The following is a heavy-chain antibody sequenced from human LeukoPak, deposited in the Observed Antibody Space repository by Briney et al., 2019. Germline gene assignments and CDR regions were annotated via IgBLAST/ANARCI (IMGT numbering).Heavy chain of an antibody. V-gene: IGHV3-21*01. CDR2: ISSSSSYI. Sequence: GGSLRLSCAAYGFTFSSYSMNWVRQAPGKGLEWVSSISSSSSYIYYADSVKGRFTISRDNAKNSLYLQMNSLRAEDTAVYYCARDQYSSGWFDPVDYWGQGTLVTVSS. CDR3: ARDQYSSGWFDPVDY. J-gene: IGHJ4*02. D-gene: IGHD6-19*01. CDR1: GFTFSSYS.